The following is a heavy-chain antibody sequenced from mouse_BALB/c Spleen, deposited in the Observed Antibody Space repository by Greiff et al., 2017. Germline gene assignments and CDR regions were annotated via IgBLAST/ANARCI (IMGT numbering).Heavy chain of an antibody. CDR1: GYAFSSYW. V-gene: IGHV1-80*01. D-gene: IGHD3-1*01. J-gene: IGHJ4*01. CDR2: IYPGDGDT. CDR3: AREGAARATDAMDY. Sequence: QVQLKQSGAELVRPGSSVKISCKASGYAFSSYWMNWVKQRPGQGLEWIGQIYPGDGDTNYNGKFKGKATLTADKSSSTAYMQLSSLTSEDSAVYFCAREGAARATDAMDYWGQGTSVTVSS.